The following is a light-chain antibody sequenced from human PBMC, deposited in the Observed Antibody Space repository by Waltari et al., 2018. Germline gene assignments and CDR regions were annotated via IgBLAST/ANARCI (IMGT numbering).Light chain of an antibody. Sequence: DIQMTQSPSSLSASVGDRVTITCRASQTVSSHLNWYQQKPGKAPKLLIYSTSSLQSGVPSRFSGSGAGTDFTLTISSLRPEDFATYYCQQSYRSPLTFGQGTKVEIK. V-gene: IGKV1-39*01. CDR1: QTVSSH. CDR3: QQSYRSPLT. CDR2: STS. J-gene: IGKJ1*01.